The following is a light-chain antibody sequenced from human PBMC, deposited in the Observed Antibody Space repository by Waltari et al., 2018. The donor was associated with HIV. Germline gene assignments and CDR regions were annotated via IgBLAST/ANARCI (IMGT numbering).Light chain of an antibody. CDR1: ENIADV. J-gene: IGKJ4*02. CDR2: DTS. V-gene: IGKV3-11*01. CDR3: QQRTNWPLT. Sequence: EVVLTQSPAPLALSPGVRAPLSHKASENIADVLACDQRRVGQATRLLFYDTSKRATGIPNRFRGSGVGTEFALTTSSLEPEDFAVYYGQQRTNWPLTFGGGTEVEI.